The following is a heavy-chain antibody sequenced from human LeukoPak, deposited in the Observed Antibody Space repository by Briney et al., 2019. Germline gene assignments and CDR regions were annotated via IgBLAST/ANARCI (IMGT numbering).Heavy chain of an antibody. J-gene: IGHJ3*02. CDR3: ARHIAVSASGALDI. Sequence: SETLSLTCTVSGGSISSYYWSWIRQPPGQGLEWIGHIYYSGYTDYNPSLKSRVTISVDTSKNQFSLKLSSLTAADTAVYYCARHIAVSASGALDIWGQGTMVTVSS. CDR2: IYYSGYT. D-gene: IGHD6-19*01. V-gene: IGHV4-59*01. CDR1: GGSISSYY.